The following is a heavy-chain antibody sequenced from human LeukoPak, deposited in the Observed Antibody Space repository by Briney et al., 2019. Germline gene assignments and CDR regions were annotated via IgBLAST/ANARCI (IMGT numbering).Heavy chain of an antibody. CDR2: IKQDGSEK. Sequence: GGSLRLSCAASGFTFSSYGMSWVRQARGKGLAWVANIKQDGSEKYYVDSVKGRFTISRDNAKNSLYLQMNSLRAEDTAVYYCARENQYSYGLGYFDYWGQGTLVTVSS. CDR1: GFTFSSYG. CDR3: ARENQYSYGLGYFDY. J-gene: IGHJ4*02. D-gene: IGHD5-18*01. V-gene: IGHV3-7*01.